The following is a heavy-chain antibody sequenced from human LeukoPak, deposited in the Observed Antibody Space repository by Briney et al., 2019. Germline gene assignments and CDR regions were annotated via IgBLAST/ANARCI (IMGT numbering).Heavy chain of an antibody. D-gene: IGHD2-8*01. CDR2: IRYDGSNK. V-gene: IGHV3-30*02. Sequence: GGSLRLSCAASEFTFSSYGMHWVRQAPGKGLEWVAFIRYDGSNKYYADSVKGRFTISRDNSKNTLYLQMNSLRAEDTAVYYCARGSGGIVLMVYAIRGILFDIWGQGTMVTVSS. CDR3: ARGSGGIVLMVYAIRGILFDI. CDR1: EFTFSSYG. J-gene: IGHJ3*02.